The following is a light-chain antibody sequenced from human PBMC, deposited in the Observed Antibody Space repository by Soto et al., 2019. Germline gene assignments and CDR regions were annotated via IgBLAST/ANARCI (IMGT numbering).Light chain of an antibody. Sequence: IVMTQSPATVSVSPGESASLSCRVSRTIGTNLGWYQQKPGQAPRLLISKPSTRATGVPARFSGSGSGTEFTLTITSLQSEDIAVYYCQQYADWPLTFGGGTKVDIK. CDR1: RTIGTN. J-gene: IGKJ4*01. V-gene: IGKV3-15*01. CDR3: QQYADWPLT. CDR2: KPS.